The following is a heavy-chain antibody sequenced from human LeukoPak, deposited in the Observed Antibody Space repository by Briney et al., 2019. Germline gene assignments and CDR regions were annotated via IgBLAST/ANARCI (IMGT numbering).Heavy chain of an antibody. V-gene: IGHV1-2*02. CDR2: INPNSGDT. Sequence: ASVKLSCKASGYTFTGYYMQWVRQSPGQGLEWMGWINPNSGDTNYAQKFQGRVTMTRDTSISTAYMELSRLRSDDTAVYFGARDRCVSNGCYEDYYCGLDVWGRGTTVTVSS. J-gene: IGHJ6*02. D-gene: IGHD2-2*01. CDR3: ARDRCVSNGCYEDYYCGLDV. CDR1: GYTFTGYY.